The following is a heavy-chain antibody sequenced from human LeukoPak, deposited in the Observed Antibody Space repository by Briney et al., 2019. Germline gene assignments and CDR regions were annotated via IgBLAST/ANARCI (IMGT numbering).Heavy chain of an antibody. V-gene: IGHV3-33*01. D-gene: IGHD1-26*01. CDR2: IWYDGSNK. J-gene: IGHJ4*02. Sequence: PGGSLRLSCSVSGLTLSSYGMHWVRPAPGRGLGWGEVIWYDGSNKYYAAAVKGRFTISRDNSKNTMYLQMNSLRAEDTAVYYCARGVGSYYAESGGYWGQGTLVTVSS. CDR1: GLTLSSYG. CDR3: ARGVGSYYAESGGY.